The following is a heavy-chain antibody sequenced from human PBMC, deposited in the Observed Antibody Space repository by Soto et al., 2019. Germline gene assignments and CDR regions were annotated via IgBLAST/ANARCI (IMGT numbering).Heavy chain of an antibody. V-gene: IGHV5-51*01. CDR3: ARTSAATQSYYYYYGMDV. J-gene: IGHJ6*02. D-gene: IGHD2-15*01. CDR2: IYPGDSET. CDR1: EYKFTSYW. Sequence: PGESLKISCKGSEYKFTSYWIGWVRQIPWKGLEWMGIIYPGDSETRYSPSFQGQVTISADKSISTAYLQWSSLKASDTAMYYCARTSAATQSYYYYYGMDVWGQGTTVTVSS.